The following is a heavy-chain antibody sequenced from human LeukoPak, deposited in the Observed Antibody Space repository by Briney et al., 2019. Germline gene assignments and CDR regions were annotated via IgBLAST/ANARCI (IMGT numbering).Heavy chain of an antibody. CDR3: ARQGYCGGDCYSFEY. Sequence: GGSLTLSCAASGFTFSYHWMTCLRQAPAKGLEWVANIKNEGAVKNYVDSVKGRFTISRDNAKNSLYLQMNSLRAEDTAVYYCARQGYCGGDCYSFEYWGQGTLVTVSS. V-gene: IGHV3-7*01. CDR1: GFTFSYHW. CDR2: IKNEGAVK. D-gene: IGHD2-21*02. J-gene: IGHJ4*02.